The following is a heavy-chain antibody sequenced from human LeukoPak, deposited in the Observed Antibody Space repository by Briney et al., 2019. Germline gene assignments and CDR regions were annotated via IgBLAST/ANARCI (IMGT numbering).Heavy chain of an antibody. J-gene: IGHJ6*04. CDR2: IIPIFGTA. CDR3: ARDSCSGGSCYSRYYYYYGMDV. CDR1: GGTVSSYA. D-gene: IGHD2-15*01. Sequence: GASVKFSCKAAGGTVSSYAVSRVRQAPRQGLEWMGGIIPIFGTANYAQKFQGRVTITADESTSTAYMELSSLRSEDTAVYSCARDSCSGGSCYSRYYYYYGMDVWGKGTTVTVSS. V-gene: IGHV1-69*13.